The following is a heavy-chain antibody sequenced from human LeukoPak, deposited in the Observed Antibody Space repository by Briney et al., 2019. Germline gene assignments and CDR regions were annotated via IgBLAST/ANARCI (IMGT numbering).Heavy chain of an antibody. V-gene: IGHV1-46*01. CDR3: ARTLDLALTS. Sequence: ASVKVSCKASGYTFTSYYMHWVRQAPGQRLEWMGIINPSSGSTSYAQKFQGRVTMTRDTSTSTVYIELSSLRSEDTAVYYCARTLDLALTSWGQGTPVTVSP. J-gene: IGHJ5*02. CDR1: GYTFTSYY. CDR2: INPSSGST.